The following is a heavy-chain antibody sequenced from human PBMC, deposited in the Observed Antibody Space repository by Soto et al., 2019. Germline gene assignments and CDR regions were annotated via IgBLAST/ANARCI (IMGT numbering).Heavy chain of an antibody. D-gene: IGHD3-9*01. Sequence: GGSLRLSCAASGFTFDDYAIHWVRQAPGKGLEWVSGISWNSGSIGYADSVKGRFTISRDNAKNSLYLQMNSLRAEDTALYYCAKDIYDILTGPLDYWGQGTLVTVSS. J-gene: IGHJ4*02. CDR3: AKDIYDILTGPLDY. CDR1: GFTFDDYA. CDR2: ISWNSGSI. V-gene: IGHV3-9*01.